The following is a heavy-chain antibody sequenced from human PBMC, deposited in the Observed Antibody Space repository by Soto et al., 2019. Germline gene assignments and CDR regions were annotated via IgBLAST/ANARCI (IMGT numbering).Heavy chain of an antibody. V-gene: IGHV1-69*01. D-gene: IGHD2-8*01. CDR1: GDSFTNYA. J-gene: IGHJ5*02. Sequence: QVLLVQSGAEMKQPGSSVSVSCRASGDSFTNYAFTWVRQAPGQGPEWLGGIILALGTPHYSQRFQGRLTITADESSITVYLELGSLILDDTAVYYCGRYCTNTKCRGGYYLDLWGQGTLLTVSS. CDR2: IILALGTP. CDR3: GRYCTNTKCRGGYYLDL.